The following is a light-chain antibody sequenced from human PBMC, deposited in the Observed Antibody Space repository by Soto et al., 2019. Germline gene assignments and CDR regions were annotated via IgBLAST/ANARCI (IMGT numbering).Light chain of an antibody. CDR3: SSYTGSSNV. CDR2: DVS. Sequence: QSALTQPASVSGSPGQSITISCTGTSSDVGGYDYVSWYQQHPGKAPKLMIYDVSDRPSGVSPRFSGSKSGSTASLTISGLQAEDEAEYYCSSYTGSSNVFGTGTKLTV. V-gene: IGLV2-14*01. J-gene: IGLJ1*01. CDR1: SSDVGGYDY.